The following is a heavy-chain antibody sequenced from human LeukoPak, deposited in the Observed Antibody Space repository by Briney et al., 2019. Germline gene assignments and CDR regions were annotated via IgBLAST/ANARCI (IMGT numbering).Heavy chain of an antibody. J-gene: IGHJ2*01. CDR1: GGSMSSYY. Sequence: KTSETLSLTCTVSGGSMSSYYWSWIRQPPGKGLEWIGYIYYSGTTNYNPSLKSRVTMSVDTSMNQFSLKLSSVTAADTAVYYCAKEGTWGNWYFDLWGRGTLVIVTS. CDR3: AKEGTWGNWYFDL. CDR2: IYYSGTT. V-gene: IGHV4-59*12. D-gene: IGHD3-16*01.